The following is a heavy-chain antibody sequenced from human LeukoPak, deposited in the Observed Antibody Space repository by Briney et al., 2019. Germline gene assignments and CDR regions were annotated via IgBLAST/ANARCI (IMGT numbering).Heavy chain of an antibody. CDR3: ASGRRGYSGYDQGDFDS. CDR2: MNPNSGNT. D-gene: IGHD5-12*01. CDR1: GYTFTSYD. J-gene: IGHJ4*02. Sequence: GASVKVSCKASGYTFTSYDINWVRQATGQGLEWMGWMNPNSGNTGYAQKFQGRVTMTRNTSISTAYMELSSLRSEDTAVYYCASGRRGYSGYDQGDFDSWGQGTLVTVSS. V-gene: IGHV1-8*01.